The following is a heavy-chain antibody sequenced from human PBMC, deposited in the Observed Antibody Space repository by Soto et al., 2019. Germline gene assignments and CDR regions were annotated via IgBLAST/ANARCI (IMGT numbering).Heavy chain of an antibody. D-gene: IGHD5-18*01. V-gene: IGHV4-59*01. J-gene: IGHJ6*02. CDR2: IYYSGST. CDR3: ARGDTAIYYYGMDV. CDR1: GGSISSYY. Sequence: PSETLALTCTVSGGSISSYYWSWIRQPPGKGLEWIGYIYYSGSTNYNPSLKSRVTISVDTSKNQFSLKLSSVTAADTAVYYCARGDTAIYYYGMDVWGQGTTVTVSS.